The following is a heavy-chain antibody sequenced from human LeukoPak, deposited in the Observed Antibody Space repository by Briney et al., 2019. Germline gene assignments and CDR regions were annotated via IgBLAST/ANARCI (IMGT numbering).Heavy chain of an antibody. V-gene: IGHV3-23*01. CDR2: ISGSGGST. D-gene: IGHD3-3*01. CDR3: AKDGSISRRYYFDY. Sequence: HAGGSLRLSCAASGFTFSSYAMSWVRQAPGKGLEWVSAISGSGGSTYYADSVKGRFTISRDNSKNTLYLQMNSLRAEDTAVYYCAKDGSISRRYYFDYWGQGTLVTVSS. J-gene: IGHJ4*02. CDR1: GFTFSSYA.